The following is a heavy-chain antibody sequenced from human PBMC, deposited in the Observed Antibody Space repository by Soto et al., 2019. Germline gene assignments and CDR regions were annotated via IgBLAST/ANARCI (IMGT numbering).Heavy chain of an antibody. Sequence: QVQLQESCPGLVKPSQTLSLTCTVSGGSISSGGYYWSWIRQHPGKGLEWIGYIYYSGSTYYNPSLKSRVTLSVDTSKNQFSLKLSSVTAADTAVYYCAREISYYDSSGYYYVYFDYWGQGTLVTVSS. CDR2: IYYSGST. D-gene: IGHD3-22*01. V-gene: IGHV4-31*03. CDR1: GGSISSGGYY. J-gene: IGHJ4*02. CDR3: AREISYYDSSGYYYVYFDY.